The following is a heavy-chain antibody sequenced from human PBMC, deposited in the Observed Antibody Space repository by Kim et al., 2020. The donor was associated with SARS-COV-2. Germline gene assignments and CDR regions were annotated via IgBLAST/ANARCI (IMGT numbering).Heavy chain of an antibody. Sequence: SETLSLTCAVYGGSFSGYYWSWIRQPPGKGLEWIGEINHSGSTNYNPSLKSRVTISVDTSKNQFSLKLSSVTAADTAVYYCARDIKVGVLGYCSGGSCYFGKTFDYWGQGTLVTVSS. J-gene: IGHJ4*02. D-gene: IGHD2-15*01. CDR2: INHSGST. CDR1: GGSFSGYY. CDR3: ARDIKVGVLGYCSGGSCYFGKTFDY. V-gene: IGHV4-34*01.